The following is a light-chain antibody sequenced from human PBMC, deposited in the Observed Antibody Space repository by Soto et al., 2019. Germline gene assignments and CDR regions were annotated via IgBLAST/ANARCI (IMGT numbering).Light chain of an antibody. J-gene: IGLJ1*01. CDR3: SSYTSSNTLEV. Sequence: QSALIQPASVSGSPGQSITISCTGTSSDVGGSNYVSWYQHHPHRAPKLLIYEVDYRPSGVSNRFSGSKSGNTASLTISGLQAEDEADYYCSSYTSSNTLEVFGFGTKRTVL. CDR1: SSDVGGSNY. V-gene: IGLV2-14*01. CDR2: EVD.